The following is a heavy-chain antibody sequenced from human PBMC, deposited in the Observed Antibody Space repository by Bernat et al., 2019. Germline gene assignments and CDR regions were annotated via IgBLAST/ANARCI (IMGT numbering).Heavy chain of an antibody. V-gene: IGHV3-23*01. CDR2: SSGSGGST. D-gene: IGHD3-10*01. J-gene: IGHJ6*02. CDR3: AKGGQGSGSCYNYYGLDV. CDR1: GFTFSSYA. Sequence: EVQLLESGGGLVQPGGSLRLPCAASGFTFSSYAMSWLRQAPGKGLERVPASSGSGGSTYYADTLKSRFHITRDNTRNTQSLQVNSVRAEDTSVYCGAKGGQGSGSCYNYYGLDVWGQGTTLTVSS.